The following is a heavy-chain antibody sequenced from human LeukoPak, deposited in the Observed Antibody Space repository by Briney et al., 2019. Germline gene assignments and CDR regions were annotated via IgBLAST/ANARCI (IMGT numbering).Heavy chain of an antibody. J-gene: IGHJ4*02. CDR2: ISKNTVDT. CDR3: ARDEAVALFDY. D-gene: IGHD6-19*01. V-gene: IGHV3-21*01. CDR1: GFIFSRYA. Sequence: GGSLRLSCTGSGFIFSRYAVSWVRQAPGKGLEWVSAISKNTVDTYYADSVKGRFTISRDNAKNSLYLQMNSLRAEDTAMYYCARDEAVALFDYWGQGTLVTVSS.